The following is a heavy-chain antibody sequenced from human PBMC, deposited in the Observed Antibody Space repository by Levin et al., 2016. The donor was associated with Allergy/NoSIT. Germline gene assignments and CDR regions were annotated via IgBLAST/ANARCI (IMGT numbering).Heavy chain of an antibody. D-gene: IGHD5-12*01. V-gene: IGHV4-31*03. Sequence: SETLSLTCTVSGGSLNSDGYYWSWIRQRPGKGLEWLAYISHSGITDYNPSLKTRLIISMDTSENQFSLSLSSATAADTAVYYCARRVTWGGYEHDFWGQGTLVTVSA. CDR1: GGSLNSDGYY. CDR2: ISHSGIT. CDR3: ARRVTWGGYEHDF. J-gene: IGHJ4*02.